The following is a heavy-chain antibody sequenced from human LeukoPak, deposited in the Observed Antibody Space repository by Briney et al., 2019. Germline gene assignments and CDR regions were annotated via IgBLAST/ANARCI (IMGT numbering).Heavy chain of an antibody. CDR1: GFTFSIYA. Sequence: PGGSLRLSCAASGFTFSIYAMSWVRQAPGKGLEWVSYISSSSSTIYYADSVKGRFTISRDNAKNSLYLQVNSLRAEDTAVYYCARWGRKYCSSTSCYSNYYYYYMDVWGKGTTVTVSS. V-gene: IGHV3-48*01. D-gene: IGHD2-2*01. CDR2: ISSSSSTI. J-gene: IGHJ6*03. CDR3: ARWGRKYCSSTSCYSNYYYYYMDV.